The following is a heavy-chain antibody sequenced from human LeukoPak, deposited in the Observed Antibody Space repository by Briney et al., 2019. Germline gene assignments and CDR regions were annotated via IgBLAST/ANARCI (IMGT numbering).Heavy chain of an antibody. CDR1: GYSFTSYW. CDR2: IYPGDSDT. D-gene: IGHD3-22*01. J-gene: IGHJ4*02. CDR3: ARGGNYDSSGYYQSDY. Sequence: GESLKISCKGSGYSFTSYWIGWVRQMPGKGLEWMGTIYPGDSDTRYSPSFQGQVTISADKSISTAYLQWSSLKASDTAMYYCARGGNYDSSGYYQSDYWGQGTLVTVSS. V-gene: IGHV5-51*01.